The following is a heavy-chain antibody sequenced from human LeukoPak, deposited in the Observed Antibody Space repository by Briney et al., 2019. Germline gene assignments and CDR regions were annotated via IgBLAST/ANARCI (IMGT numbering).Heavy chain of an antibody. CDR3: AGQSAGLWFGDSDFDY. J-gene: IGHJ4*02. CDR1: GGNIRSGSYY. D-gene: IGHD3-10*01. V-gene: IGHV4-39*01. Sequence: SETLSLTCTVSGGNIRSGSYYWAWIRQPPGKGPEWIGSIFYNGDTYYNPSLRSRVTISADMSKNQFSLKLNSVTAADTSVYYCAGQSAGLWFGDSDFDYWGQGTLVTVSS. CDR2: IFYNGDT.